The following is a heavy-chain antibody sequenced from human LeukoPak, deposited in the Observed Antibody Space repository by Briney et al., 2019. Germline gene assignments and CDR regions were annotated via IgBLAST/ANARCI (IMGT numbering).Heavy chain of an antibody. V-gene: IGHV4-39*01. CDR3: ARHNDYGDCGLDH. Sequence: SETLSLTCTVPCGSISSSSYYWGWIRQPPGKGLGWIGRSYYCGSTFYKPSLKSRVPISGDTSKNQFSQKLSSVPTAHTAVYYCARHNDYGDCGLDHRGQGTLVTVPS. CDR2: SYYCGST. CDR1: CGSISSSSYY. J-gene: IGHJ4*01. D-gene: IGHD4-17*01.